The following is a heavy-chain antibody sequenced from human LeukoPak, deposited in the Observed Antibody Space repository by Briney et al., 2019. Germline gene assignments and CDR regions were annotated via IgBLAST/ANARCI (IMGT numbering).Heavy chain of an antibody. CDR1: GFTFSSYA. V-gene: IGHV3-23*01. Sequence: GGSLRLSCAASGFTFSSYAMTWVRQAPGKGLELVSAITSSGDNSVYADSVKGRFTISRDNSKNTLYLQMNSLRAEDTAVYYCAKTLFQHCSSTSCSNDYWGQGTLVTVSS. J-gene: IGHJ4*02. D-gene: IGHD2-2*01. CDR3: AKTLFQHCSSTSCSNDY. CDR2: ITSSGDNS.